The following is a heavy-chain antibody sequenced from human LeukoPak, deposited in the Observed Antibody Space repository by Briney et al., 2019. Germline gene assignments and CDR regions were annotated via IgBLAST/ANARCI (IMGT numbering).Heavy chain of an antibody. D-gene: IGHD3-10*01. CDR3: ARHRGGSGSYYEYYYYYYMDV. J-gene: IGHJ6*03. V-gene: IGHV4-34*01. CDR1: GGSFSGYY. Sequence: SETLSLTCAVYGGSFSGYYWSWIRQPPGKGLEWIGEINHSGSTNYNPSLKSRVTISVDTSKNQFSLKLSSVTAADTAVYYCARHRGGSGSYYEYYYYYYMDVWGKGTTVTISS. CDR2: INHSGST.